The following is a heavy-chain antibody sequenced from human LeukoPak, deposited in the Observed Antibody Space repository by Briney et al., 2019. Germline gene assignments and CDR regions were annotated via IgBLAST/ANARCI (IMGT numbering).Heavy chain of an antibody. V-gene: IGHV1-69*01. D-gene: IGHD2-2*02. CDR3: ARSLLGMVVVPAAIPGNWFDP. CDR2: IIPIFGTA. J-gene: IGHJ5*02. CDR1: GGTFSSYA. Sequence: ASVKVSCKASGGTFSSYAISWVRHAPGQGLEWMGGIIPIFGTANYAQKFQGRVTITADESTSTAYMELSSLRSEDTAVYYCARSLLGMVVVPAAIPGNWFDPWGQGTLVTVSS.